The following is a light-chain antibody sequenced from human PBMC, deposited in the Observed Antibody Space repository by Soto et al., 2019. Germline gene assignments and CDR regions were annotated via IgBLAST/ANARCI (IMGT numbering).Light chain of an antibody. Sequence: QSVLTQSPSASASLGASVKLTCTLSSGHSSHAIAWHQQQPEKGPRYLMKLNSDGSHSKGDGIPDRFSGSSSGAERYLTISSRQSDDEADYFCQTWGSGFRVFGGGTKLTVL. CDR2: LNSDGSH. V-gene: IGLV4-69*01. CDR1: SGHSSHA. J-gene: IGLJ2*01. CDR3: QTWGSGFRV.